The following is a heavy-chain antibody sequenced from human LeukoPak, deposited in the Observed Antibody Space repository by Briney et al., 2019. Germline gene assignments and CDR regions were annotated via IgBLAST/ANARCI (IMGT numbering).Heavy chain of an antibody. V-gene: IGHV3-74*01. D-gene: IGHD2/OR15-2a*01. Sequence: GGSLRLSCAASGNYWMHWVRQAPGKGLVWVSHINSDGSWTSYADSVKGRFTISKDNAKNTVYLQMNSLRVEDTAVYYCVSFYETYWGRGTLVTVSS. CDR1: GNYW. J-gene: IGHJ4*02. CDR3: VSFYETY. CDR2: INSDGSWT.